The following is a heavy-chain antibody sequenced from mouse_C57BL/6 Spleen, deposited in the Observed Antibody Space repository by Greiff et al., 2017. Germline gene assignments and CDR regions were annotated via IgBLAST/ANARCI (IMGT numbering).Heavy chain of an antibody. D-gene: IGHD1-1*01. V-gene: IGHV1-64*01. CDR2: IHPNSGST. CDR3: ARGDYYGSSLYYYAMDY. J-gene: IGHJ4*01. Sequence: QVQLQQPGAELVKPGASVKLSCKASGYTFTSYWMHWVKQRPGQGLEWIGMIHPNSGSTNYNEKFKSKATLTVDKSSSTAYMQLSSLTSEDSAVYYCARGDYYGSSLYYYAMDYWGQGTSVTVSS. CDR1: GYTFTSYW.